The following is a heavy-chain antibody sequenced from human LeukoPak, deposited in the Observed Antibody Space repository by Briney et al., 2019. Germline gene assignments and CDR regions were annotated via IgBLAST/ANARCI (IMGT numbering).Heavy chain of an antibody. J-gene: IGHJ4*02. CDR1: GGSISGDY. CDR2: IYHGGST. V-gene: IGHV4-59*12. CDR3: ARFSSSSWRYFDY. Sequence: SETLSLTCIVSGGSISGDYWSWIRQPPGKGLEWIGYIYHGGSTYYNPSLKSRVTISLDRSKNQFSLKLTSVTAADTAVYYCARFSSSSWRYFDYWGQGTLVTVSS. D-gene: IGHD6-6*01.